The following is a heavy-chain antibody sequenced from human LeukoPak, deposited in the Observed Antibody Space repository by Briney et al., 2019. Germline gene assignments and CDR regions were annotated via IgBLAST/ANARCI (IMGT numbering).Heavy chain of an antibody. J-gene: IGHJ4*02. Sequence: GGSLRLSCAASGFSFSSYAMAWVRQAPGKGLEWVSAISGSGGSTYYADSVKGRFTVSRDNSKNTLYLQMNSLRAEDTAVYYCATHDYGDRFDYWGQGTLVTVSS. V-gene: IGHV3-23*01. CDR1: GFSFSSYA. CDR2: ISGSGGST. CDR3: ATHDYGDRFDY. D-gene: IGHD4-17*01.